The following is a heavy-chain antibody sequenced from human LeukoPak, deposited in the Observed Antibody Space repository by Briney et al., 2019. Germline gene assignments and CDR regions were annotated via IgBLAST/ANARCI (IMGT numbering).Heavy chain of an antibody. Sequence: PSETLSLACTVSGDSISSSSYYWSWIRQPPGKGLEWIGYIYYSGSTNYNPSLKSRVTISVDTSKNQFSLRLSSVTAADTAVYYCARERISYSSGWSPTSSYYFDYWGQGTLVTVSS. V-gene: IGHV4-61*01. CDR3: ARERISYSSGWSPTSSYYFDY. CDR2: IYYSGST. CDR1: GDSISSSSYY. J-gene: IGHJ4*02. D-gene: IGHD6-13*01.